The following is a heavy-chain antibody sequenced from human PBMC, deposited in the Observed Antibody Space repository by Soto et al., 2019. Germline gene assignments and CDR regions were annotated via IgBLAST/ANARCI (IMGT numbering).Heavy chain of an antibody. V-gene: IGHV4-31*03. CDR2: IYYSGST. D-gene: IGHD1-7*01. Sequence: SETLSLTCTVSGGSISSGGYYWSWIRQHPGKGLEWIGYIYYSGSTYYNPSLKSRVTISVDTSKNQFSLKLSSVTAADTAVYYCATLTGTEWGFDYWGQGTLVTVSS. J-gene: IGHJ4*02. CDR3: ATLTGTEWGFDY. CDR1: GGSISSGGYY.